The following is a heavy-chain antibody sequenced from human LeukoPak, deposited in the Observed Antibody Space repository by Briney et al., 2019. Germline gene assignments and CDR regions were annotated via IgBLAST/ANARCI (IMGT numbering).Heavy chain of an antibody. CDR3: ATEGGVS. D-gene: IGHD1-26*01. J-gene: IGHJ3*01. V-gene: IGHV1-24*01. CDR2: FHPEDGET. CDR1: CYTLTELS. Sequence: ASVKVSSKVSCYTLTELSMHWVRQAPGKGHERGGGFHPEDGETIYAQKLQGRVTMTEDTSTDTAYMELSSLRSEDTAVYYCATEGGVSWGQGTMVTVSS.